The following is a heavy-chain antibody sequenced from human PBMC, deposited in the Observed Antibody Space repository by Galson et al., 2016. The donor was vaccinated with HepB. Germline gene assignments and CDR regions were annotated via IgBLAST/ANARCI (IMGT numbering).Heavy chain of an antibody. J-gene: IGHJ6*02. CDR2: IGTAGDT. CDR3: ARDKYYYGMDV. Sequence: SLRLSCAASGFTFSSYDMHWVRQATGKGLEWVSAIGTAGDTYYPGSVKGRFTISRENAKNSLYLQMNSLRAGDTAVYYCARDKYYYGMDVWGQGTTVTVSS. V-gene: IGHV3-13*01. CDR1: GFTFSSYD.